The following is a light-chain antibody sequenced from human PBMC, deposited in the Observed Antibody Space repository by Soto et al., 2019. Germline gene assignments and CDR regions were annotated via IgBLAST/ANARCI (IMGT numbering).Light chain of an antibody. CDR1: ESVSSY. CDR3: LQHNSYPRT. V-gene: IGKV1-17*01. Sequence: IQITQSPSSLSASGVDIVTITCRASESVSSYLNWYQQKPGKAPKRLIYAASSLQSGVPSRFSGSGSGTEFTLTISSLQPEDFATYYCLQHNSYPRTFGQGTKVDIK. J-gene: IGKJ1*01. CDR2: AAS.